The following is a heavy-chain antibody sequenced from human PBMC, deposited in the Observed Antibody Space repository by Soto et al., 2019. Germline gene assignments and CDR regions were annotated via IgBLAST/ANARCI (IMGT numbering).Heavy chain of an antibody. J-gene: IGHJ4*02. CDR1: GFTFSIYA. V-gene: IGHV3-30-3*01. CDR3: ATGANFYYDTSRY. Sequence: GGSLRLSCAAPGFTFSIYALHWVRQAPGKGLEWVAVMSPNGNNQYYADSVKGRFTISRDTSKSTLYLQMTNLRPDDTAVYYWATGANFYYDTSRYWGQGTLVTVSS. CDR2: MSPNGNNQ. D-gene: IGHD3-22*01.